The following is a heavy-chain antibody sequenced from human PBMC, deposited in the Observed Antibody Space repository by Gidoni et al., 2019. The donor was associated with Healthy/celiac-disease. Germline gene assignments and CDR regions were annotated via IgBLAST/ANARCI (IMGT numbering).Heavy chain of an antibody. V-gene: IGHV4-34*01. CDR1: GGSFSGFY. CDR2: INHSGST. D-gene: IGHD1-1*01. CDR3: ARGLEGLIDY. Sequence: QVQLQQWGAGLLKTSETLSLTCAVYGGSFSGFYWTWIRQPPGKGLEWIGEINHSGSTNYNPSLKSRVTISVDTSKNQFSLKLSSVTAADTAVYYCARGLEGLIDYWGQGTLVTVSS. J-gene: IGHJ4*02.